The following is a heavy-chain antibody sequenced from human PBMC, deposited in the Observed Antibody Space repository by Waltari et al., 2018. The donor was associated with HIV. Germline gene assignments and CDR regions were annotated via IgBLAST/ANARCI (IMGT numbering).Heavy chain of an antibody. J-gene: IGHJ4*02. CDR3: ARNLEVAAAGGGVDY. D-gene: IGHD6-13*01. CDR1: GFTFSSYW. V-gene: IGHV3-74*01. Sequence: AASGFTFSSYWMHWVRQAPGKGLVWVSRINSDGSSTSYADSVKGRFTISRDNAKNTLYLQMNSLRAEDTAVYYCARNLEVAAAGGGVDYWGQGTLVTVSS. CDR2: INSDGSST.